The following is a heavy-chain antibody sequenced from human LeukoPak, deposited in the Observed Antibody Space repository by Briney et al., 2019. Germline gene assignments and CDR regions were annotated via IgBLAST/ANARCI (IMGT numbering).Heavy chain of an antibody. D-gene: IGHD5-18*01. Sequence: PSETLSLTCAVSSGSISSSNWWSWVRQPPGKGLEWIGEIYHSGSTNYNPSLKSRVTISVDTSKNQFSLKLSSVTAADTAVYYCARLHRRYSALWYFDYWGQGTLVTVSS. CDR1: SGSISSSNW. J-gene: IGHJ4*02. CDR2: IYHSGST. CDR3: ARLHRRYSALWYFDY. V-gene: IGHV4-4*02.